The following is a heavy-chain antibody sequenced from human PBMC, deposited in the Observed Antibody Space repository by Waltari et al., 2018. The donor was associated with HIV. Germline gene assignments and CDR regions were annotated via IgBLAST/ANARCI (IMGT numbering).Heavy chain of an antibody. CDR1: GFNFDDYG. V-gene: IGHV3-9*01. J-gene: IGHJ4*02. CDR2: ISGNSRNI. CDR3: AKELGSGWSLDS. Sequence: EVQLVESGGGLVQPGRSLRLSCVASGFNFDDYGMHWFRQSPGKGLEWLAGISGNSRNINYGDSAKGRITISRDNAKKSLYLEMNSLRTEDTALYYCAKELGSGWSLDSWGQGTLVTVSS. D-gene: IGHD6-19*01.